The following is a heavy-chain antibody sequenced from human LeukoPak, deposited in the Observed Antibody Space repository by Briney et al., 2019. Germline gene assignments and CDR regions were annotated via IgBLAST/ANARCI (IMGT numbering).Heavy chain of an antibody. J-gene: IGHJ6*02. V-gene: IGHV3-9*01. CDR2: ISWNSGTI. CDR3: AKAVDQLLYNYYSAMDV. CDR1: GFTFDDYA. Sequence: GRCLRLSCAASGFTFDDYAMHWVRHAPGKGLEWVSGISWNSGTIGYADSVKGRFTISRDNAKNSLYLQMNSLRADDTALYYCAKAVDQLLYNYYSAMDVWGQGTTVTVSS. D-gene: IGHD2-2*02.